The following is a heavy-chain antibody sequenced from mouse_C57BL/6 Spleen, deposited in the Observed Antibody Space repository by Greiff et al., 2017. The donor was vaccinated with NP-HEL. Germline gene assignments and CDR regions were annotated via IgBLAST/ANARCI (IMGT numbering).Heavy chain of an antibody. CDR3: ARQRSPLLLRWYWYFDV. Sequence: EVKLMESGGGLVQPGGSLKLSCAASGFTFSDYYMYWVRQTPEKRLEWVAYISNGGGSTYYPDTVKGRFTISRDNAKNTLYLQMSRLKSEDTAMYYCARQRSPLLLRWYWYFDVWGTGTTVTVSS. V-gene: IGHV5-12*01. CDR2: ISNGGGST. CDR1: GFTFSDYY. J-gene: IGHJ1*03. D-gene: IGHD1-1*01.